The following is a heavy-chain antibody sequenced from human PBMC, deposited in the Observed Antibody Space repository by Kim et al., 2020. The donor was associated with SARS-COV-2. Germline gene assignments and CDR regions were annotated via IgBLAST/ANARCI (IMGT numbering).Heavy chain of an antibody. J-gene: IGHJ4*02. CDR1: GFTFNTYT. D-gene: IGHD3-10*01. V-gene: IGHV3-21*04. Sequence: GGSLRLSCAASGFTFNTYTMDGVRQAPGKGLEWVSSITISSTHIYYADSVKARFTISRDNARNSVYLQMNSLRVDDTAIYYCARGWFGQVGDYWGQGA. CDR3: ARGWFGQVGDY. CDR2: ITISSTHI.